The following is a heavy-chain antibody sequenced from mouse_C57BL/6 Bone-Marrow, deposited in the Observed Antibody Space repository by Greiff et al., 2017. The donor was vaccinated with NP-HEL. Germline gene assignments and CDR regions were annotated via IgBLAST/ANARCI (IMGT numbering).Heavy chain of an antibody. CDR3: ARSPITTGAY. V-gene: IGHV1-54*01. J-gene: IGHJ3*01. Sequence: QVQLQQSGAELVRPGTSVKVSCKASGYAFTNYLIEWVKQRPGQGLEWIGVINPGSGGTNFNEKFKGKATLTADKSSSTAYMQLSSLTSEDSAVYFCARSPITTGAYWGQGTLVTVSA. D-gene: IGHD1-1*01. CDR2: INPGSGGT. CDR1: GYAFTNYL.